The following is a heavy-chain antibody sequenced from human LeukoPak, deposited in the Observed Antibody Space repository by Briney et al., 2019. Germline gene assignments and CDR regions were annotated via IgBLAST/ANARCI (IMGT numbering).Heavy chain of an antibody. CDR1: GDSISSTTYY. J-gene: IGHJ5*02. V-gene: IGHV4-31*03. D-gene: IGHD3-22*01. Sequence: SETLSLTCSVSGDSISSTTYYWGWIRQHPGKGLEWIGYIYYSGSTYYNPSLKSRVTISVDTSKNQFSLKLSSVTAADTAVYYCARGGYYDSSGDNWFDPWGQGTLVTVSS. CDR3: ARGGYYDSSGDNWFDP. CDR2: IYYSGST.